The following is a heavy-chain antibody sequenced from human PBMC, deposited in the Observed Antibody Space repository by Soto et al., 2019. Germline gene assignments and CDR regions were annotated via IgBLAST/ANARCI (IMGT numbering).Heavy chain of an antibody. CDR2: ISGSGGST. V-gene: IGHV3-23*01. Sequence: GGSLRLSCAASGFTFSSYAMSWVRQAPGKGLEWVSAISGSGGSTYYADSVKGRFTISRDNSKNTLYLQMNSLRAEDTAVYYCAKPRLLWFGERGGNWFDPWGQGTLVTVSS. CDR3: AKPRLLWFGERGGNWFDP. CDR1: GFTFSSYA. D-gene: IGHD3-10*01. J-gene: IGHJ5*02.